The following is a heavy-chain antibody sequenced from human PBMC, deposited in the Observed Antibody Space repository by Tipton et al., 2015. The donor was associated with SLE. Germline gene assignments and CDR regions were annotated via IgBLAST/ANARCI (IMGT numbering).Heavy chain of an antibody. Sequence: SLRLSCVASGFIFNTHWMTWVRQAPGKGLEWIAYISNSGSTIYYADSVKGRFTISRDIAKKSLYLQMDSLRVDDTAVYYCARAPGVLYFDVWGRGTMVSVSS. D-gene: IGHD3-10*01. CDR3: ARAPGVLYFDV. J-gene: IGHJ3*01. CDR2: ISNSGSTI. CDR1: GFIFNTHW. V-gene: IGHV3-48*04.